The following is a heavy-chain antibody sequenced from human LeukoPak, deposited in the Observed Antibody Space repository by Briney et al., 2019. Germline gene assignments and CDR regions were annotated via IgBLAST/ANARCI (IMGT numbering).Heavy chain of an antibody. CDR2: ISYDGSNK. D-gene: IGHD6-13*01. CDR3: ARVGSSWVYYYGMDV. Sequence: PGGSLRLSCAASGFTFSSYAMHWVRQAPGKGLEWVAVISYDGSNKYYADSVKGRFTISRDNSKNTLYLQMNSLRVEDTAVYYCARVGSSWVYYYGMDVWGQGTTVTVSS. J-gene: IGHJ6*02. CDR1: GFTFSSYA. V-gene: IGHV3-30-3*01.